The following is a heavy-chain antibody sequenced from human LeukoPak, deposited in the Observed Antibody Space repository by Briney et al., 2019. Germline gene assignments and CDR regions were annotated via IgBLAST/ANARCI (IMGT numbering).Heavy chain of an antibody. CDR2: IKQDGREK. CDR1: GFTFSSYW. D-gene: IGHD3-3*01. CDR3: ARDQFPFGVVIDDAFDI. Sequence: GGSLRLSCAASGFTFSSYWMSWVRQAPGKGLEWVANIKQDGREKYYVDSVKGRFTISRDNAKNSLYLQMNSLRAEDTAVYYCARDQFPFGVVIDDAFDIWGQGTMVTVSS. J-gene: IGHJ3*02. V-gene: IGHV3-7*01.